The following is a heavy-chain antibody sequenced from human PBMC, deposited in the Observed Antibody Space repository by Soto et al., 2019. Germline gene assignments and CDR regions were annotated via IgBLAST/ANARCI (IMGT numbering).Heavy chain of an antibody. J-gene: IGHJ4*02. CDR1: GGTISIYT. V-gene: IGHV1-69*02. CDR2: IIPILGIA. D-gene: IGHD5-12*01. Sequence: SVKVSCKASGGTISIYTISWVRQAPGQGLEWMGRIIPILGIANYAQKFQGRVTITADKSTSTAYMELSSLRSEDTAVYYCARLRYSGYDSLAFDYWGQGTLVTVSS. CDR3: ARLRYSGYDSLAFDY.